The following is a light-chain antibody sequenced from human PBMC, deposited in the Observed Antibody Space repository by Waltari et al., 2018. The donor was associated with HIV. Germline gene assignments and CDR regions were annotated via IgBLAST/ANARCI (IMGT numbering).Light chain of an antibody. V-gene: IGLV2-8*01. Sequence: QSALTQPPSASGSLGQSVTISCTGSSSDIGAYDSVSWFQQHPRSAPKLLLYEVTSRPSTVSDRFSGSRSGSSAFLTVAGLQPDEEATYFCSSYGDSLRVLFGGGTNVTVL. J-gene: IGLJ3*02. CDR1: SSDIGAYDS. CDR2: EVT. CDR3: SSYGDSLRVL.